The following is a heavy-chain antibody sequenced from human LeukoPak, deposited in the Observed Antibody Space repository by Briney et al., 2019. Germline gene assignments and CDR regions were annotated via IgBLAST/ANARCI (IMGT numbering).Heavy chain of an antibody. J-gene: IGHJ4*02. Sequence: GGSLRLSCAASGFILSSYSMHWVRQAPGKGLEFVSAISRNGENTYYANSVKGRFTISRDNAKNSLYLQMNSLRAEVTAVYYCWSLWELLPHFDYWGQGTLVTVSS. CDR2: ISRNGENT. CDR1: GFILSSYS. V-gene: IGHV3-64*01. D-gene: IGHD1-26*01. CDR3: WSLWELLPHFDY.